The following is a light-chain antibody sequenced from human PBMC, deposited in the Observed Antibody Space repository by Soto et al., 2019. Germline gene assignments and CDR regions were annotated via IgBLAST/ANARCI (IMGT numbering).Light chain of an antibody. CDR3: QQYNNWPPTFT. CDR2: AAS. Sequence: EIVMTQSPATLSLSPGETVTLSCRASQSVSSDLAWYQQKPGQAPRLLIYAASTRATGIPARFSGSGSGTEVTLAISSLQSEDFAIYYCQQYNNWPPTFTFGQGTKLEIK. CDR1: QSVSSD. V-gene: IGKV3-15*01. J-gene: IGKJ2*01.